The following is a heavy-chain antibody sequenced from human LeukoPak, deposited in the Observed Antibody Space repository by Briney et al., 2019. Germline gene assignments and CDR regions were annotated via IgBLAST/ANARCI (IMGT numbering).Heavy chain of an antibody. CDR1: GYTFTSYY. J-gene: IGHJ5*02. CDR2: IIPIFGTA. D-gene: IGHD6-19*01. CDR3: ARDRADLWLTFDP. V-gene: IGHV1-69*13. Sequence: SVKVSCKASGYTFTSYYMHWVRQAPGQGLEWMGGIIPIFGTANYAQKFQGRVAITADESTSTAYMELSSLRSEDTAVYYCARDRADLWLTFDPWGQGTLVTVSS.